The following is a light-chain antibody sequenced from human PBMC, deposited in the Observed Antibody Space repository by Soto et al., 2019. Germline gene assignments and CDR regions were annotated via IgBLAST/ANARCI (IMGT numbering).Light chain of an antibody. CDR1: SSDVGGYNY. V-gene: IGLV2-11*01. J-gene: IGLJ1*01. Sequence: QSVLTQPRSVSGSPGQSVTISCTGTSSDVGGYNYVSWYQQLPGKAPKFIIYEVSKRPSGVPDRFSGSKSGNTASLTVSGLQAEDEADYYCTSYAGSWSYVFGTGTKVTVL. CDR3: TSYAGSWSYV. CDR2: EVS.